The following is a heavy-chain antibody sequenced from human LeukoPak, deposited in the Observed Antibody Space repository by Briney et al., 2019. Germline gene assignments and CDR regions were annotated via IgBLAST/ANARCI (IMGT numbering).Heavy chain of an antibody. J-gene: IGHJ4*02. CDR3: AGGSGWLIDY. Sequence: GGSLRLSCAASGFTFSSYWMNWVRQAPGKGLEWVANIKKDGSEENYVDSVKGRFTISRDNAKNTLYLQMNSLRAEDTAVYYCAGGSGWLIDYWGQGTLVTVSS. CDR1: GFTFSSYW. D-gene: IGHD6-19*01. CDR2: IKKDGSEE. V-gene: IGHV3-7*04.